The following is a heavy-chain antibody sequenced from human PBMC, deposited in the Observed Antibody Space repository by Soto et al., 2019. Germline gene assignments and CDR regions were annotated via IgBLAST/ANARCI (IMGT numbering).Heavy chain of an antibody. CDR2: IWYDGSKK. Sequence: QVQLVESGGGVVQPGRSLRLSCAASGFTFRNYGMHWIRQAPGKGLEWMAAIWYDGSKKYYPDSVEGRFTISRDNSKTTLYLQMDGLRAEDTAVYYCVSGTNQWDGDFGDFWGQGTLVTVSS. CDR3: VSGTNQWDGDFGDF. CDR1: GFTFRNYG. V-gene: IGHV3-33*01. J-gene: IGHJ4*02. D-gene: IGHD4-17*01.